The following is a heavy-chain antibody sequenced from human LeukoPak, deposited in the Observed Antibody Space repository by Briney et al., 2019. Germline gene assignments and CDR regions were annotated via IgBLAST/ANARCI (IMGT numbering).Heavy chain of an antibody. CDR2: ISGSGGST. CDR1: GFTFISDA. Sequence: PGGSLRLSCAASGFTFISDAMSWVRQAPGKGLEWVSTISGSGGSTYYADSVKGRVTISRDNSKNTLYLQMNSLRAEDTALYYCAKDLRPLVGLADDYWGQGTLVTVSS. CDR3: AKDLRPLVGLADDY. J-gene: IGHJ4*02. V-gene: IGHV3-23*01. D-gene: IGHD2-15*01.